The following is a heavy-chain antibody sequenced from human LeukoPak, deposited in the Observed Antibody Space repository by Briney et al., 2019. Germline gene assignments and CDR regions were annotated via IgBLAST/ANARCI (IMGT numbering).Heavy chain of an antibody. CDR1: GFTFSGSV. V-gene: IGHV3-73*01. CDR3: TRLWGDCGGDCYSHDY. J-gene: IGHJ4*02. D-gene: IGHD2-21*02. Sequence: GGSLRLSCVASGFTFSGSVMHWVRQASGKGLEWVGRIRSKADNYATAYGASVKGRFTISRDDSKNTAYLQMNSLRAEDTAVYYCTRLWGDCGGDCYSHDYWGQGALVTVSS. CDR2: IRSKADNYAT.